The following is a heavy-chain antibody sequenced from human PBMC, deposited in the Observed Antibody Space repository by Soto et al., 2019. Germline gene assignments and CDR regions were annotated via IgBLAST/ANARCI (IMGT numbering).Heavy chain of an antibody. CDR1: GGSFSGYY. CDR2: INHSGST. V-gene: IGHV4-34*01. CDR3: ARGRRDIVVVPAAPVRRRYFDY. J-gene: IGHJ4*02. Sequence: QVQLQQWGAGLLKPSETLSLTCAVYGGSFSGYYWSWIRQPPGKGLEWIGEINHSGSTNYNPSLKSLVTISVDTSKNPFSLKLSSVTAADTSVYYCARGRRDIVVVPAAPVRRRYFDYWGQGTLVTVSS. D-gene: IGHD2-2*01.